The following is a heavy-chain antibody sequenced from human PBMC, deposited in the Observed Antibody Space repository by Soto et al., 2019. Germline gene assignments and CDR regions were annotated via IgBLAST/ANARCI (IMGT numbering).Heavy chain of an antibody. D-gene: IGHD6-13*01. V-gene: IGHV4-39*01. CDR3: ARLSQTIEQQLVYYYYGMDV. J-gene: IGHJ6*02. CDR2: IYYSGST. Sequence: QLQLQESGPGLVKPSETLSLTCAVSGGSISSSTYYWAWIRQPPGKGLEWIGTIYYSGSTYYNPSLKSRVTIFVDTSKNQFSLKLSSVTAADTAVYYCARLSQTIEQQLVYYYYGMDVWGQGTTVTVSS. CDR1: GGSISSSTYY.